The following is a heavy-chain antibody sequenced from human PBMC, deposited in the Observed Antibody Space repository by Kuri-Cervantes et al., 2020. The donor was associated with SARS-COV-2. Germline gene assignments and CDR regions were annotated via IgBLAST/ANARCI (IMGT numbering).Heavy chain of an antibody. CDR1: GFTFSSYW. V-gene: IGHV3-48*04. CDR2: ISSSGSTI. D-gene: IGHD3-22*01. J-gene: IGHJ3*02. CDR3: AREFRSFTMIVADAFDI. Sequence: GGSLRLSCAASGFTFSSYWMHWVRQAPGKGLVWVSYISSSGSTIYYADSVKGRFTISRDNAKNSLYLQMNSLRAEDTAVYYCAREFRSFTMIVADAFDIWGQGTMVTVSS.